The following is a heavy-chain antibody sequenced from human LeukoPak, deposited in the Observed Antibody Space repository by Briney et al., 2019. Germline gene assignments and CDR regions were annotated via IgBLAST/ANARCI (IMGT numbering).Heavy chain of an antibody. CDR1: GLTFGAYA. J-gene: IGHJ4*02. Sequence: GGSLRLSCTASGLTFGAYAMSWVRQAPGKGLEWVGFIRSKAYGGTTEYAASVKGRFTISRDDSKSITYLQMNSLKTEDTAVYYCTKALIVVAFDWSQGTLVTVSS. CDR3: TKALIVVAFD. D-gene: IGHD3-22*01. V-gene: IGHV3-49*04. CDR2: IRSKAYGGTT.